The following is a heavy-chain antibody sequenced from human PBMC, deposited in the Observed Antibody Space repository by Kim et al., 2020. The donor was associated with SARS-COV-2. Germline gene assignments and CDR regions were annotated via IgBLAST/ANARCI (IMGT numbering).Heavy chain of an antibody. CDR3: ARDLKYAFDY. Sequence: GGSLRLSCAASGFTFNSFSMNWVRLAPGKGLEWVSYISGDSSTIDYADSVKGRFTISRDNDKNSLYLQMDSLRGEDTAIYYCARDLKYAFDYWGQGTLVTVSS. D-gene: IGHD2-2*01. CDR2: ISGDSSTI. CDR1: GFTFNSFS. V-gene: IGHV3-48*01. J-gene: IGHJ4*02.